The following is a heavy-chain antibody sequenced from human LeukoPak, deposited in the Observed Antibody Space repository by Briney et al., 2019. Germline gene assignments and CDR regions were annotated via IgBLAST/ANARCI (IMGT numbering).Heavy chain of an antibody. CDR1: GYTFTSYA. V-gene: IGHV1-3*01. D-gene: IGHD3-22*01. J-gene: IGHJ5*02. Sequence: GASVKVSCKASGYTFTSYAMHWVRQAPGQRLGWMGWINAGNGNTKYSQKFQGRVTITRDTSASTAYMELSSLRSEDTAVYYCARDPTTYYYDSSGYYYDGNWFDPWGQGTLVTVSS. CDR2: INAGNGNT. CDR3: ARDPTTYYYDSSGYYYDGNWFDP.